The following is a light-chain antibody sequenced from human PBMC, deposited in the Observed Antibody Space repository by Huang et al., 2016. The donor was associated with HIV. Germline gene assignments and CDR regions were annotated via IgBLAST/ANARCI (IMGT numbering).Light chain of an antibody. J-gene: IGKJ4*01. CDR1: QSVSNY. CDR3: QQRSNWPPLT. V-gene: IGKV3-11*01. CDR2: DAS. Sequence: EIVLTQSPVTLSSSPGERATLSCRASQSVSNYLVWYQQKPGQAPRLLIYDASNRATGIPARFSGSGSGTDFTRTISSLEPEDFAVYYCQQRSNWPPLTFGGGTKVEIK.